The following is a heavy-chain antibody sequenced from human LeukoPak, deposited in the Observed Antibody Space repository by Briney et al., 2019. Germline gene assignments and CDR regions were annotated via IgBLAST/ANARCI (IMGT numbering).Heavy chain of an antibody. Sequence: GGSLRLSCAASGFTFSNAWMSWVRQAPGKGLEWVGRIKSKTDGGTTDYAAPVKGRFTISRDDSKNTLYLQMNSLKTEDTAVYYYTTEDYDILTGYFFDYWGQGTLVTVSS. V-gene: IGHV3-15*01. J-gene: IGHJ4*02. D-gene: IGHD3-9*01. CDR3: TTEDYDILTGYFFDY. CDR1: GFTFSNAW. CDR2: IKSKTDGGTT.